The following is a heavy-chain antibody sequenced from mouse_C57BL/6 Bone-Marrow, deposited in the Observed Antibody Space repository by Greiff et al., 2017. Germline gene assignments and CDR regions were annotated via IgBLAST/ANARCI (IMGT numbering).Heavy chain of an antibody. CDR1: GFTFSDSY. V-gene: IGHV5-16*01. CDR2: INYDGSST. J-gene: IGHJ2*01. D-gene: IGHD1-1*01. CDR3: AREHYGSSWDY. Sequence: EVKVVESEGGLVQPGSSMKLSCTASGFTFSDSYMAWVRQVPEKGLEWVANINYDGSSTYYLDSLKSRFIISRDNAKNILYLQMSSLKSEDTATYYCAREHYGSSWDYWGQGTTLTVSS.